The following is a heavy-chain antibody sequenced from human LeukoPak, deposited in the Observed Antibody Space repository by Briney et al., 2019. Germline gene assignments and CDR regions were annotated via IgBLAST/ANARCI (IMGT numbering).Heavy chain of an antibody. J-gene: IGHJ4*02. CDR1: GFTFSDYY. V-gene: IGHV3-11*04. CDR2: IISSGSTI. Sequence: GGSLRLSCAASGFTFSDYYMSWIRQAPGKGLEWVSYIISSGSTIYYAVSVKGRFNISRDNAKNSLYLQMNSLRAEDTAVYYCAREGYCSGGSCYYFDYWGQGTLVTVSS. CDR3: AREGYCSGGSCYYFDY. D-gene: IGHD2-15*01.